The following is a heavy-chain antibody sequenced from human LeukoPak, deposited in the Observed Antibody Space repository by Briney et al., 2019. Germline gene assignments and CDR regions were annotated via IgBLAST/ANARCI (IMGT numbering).Heavy chain of an antibody. CDR2: ISSSSSYI. CDR3: ARAGYYYYGMDV. Sequence: GGSLRLSCAASGFTFSSYAMTWVRQAPGKGLEWVSSISSSSSYIYYADSVKGRFTISRDNAKNSLYLQMNSLRAEDTAVYYCARAGYYYYGMDVWGQGTTVTVSS. CDR1: GFTFSSYA. V-gene: IGHV3-21*01. J-gene: IGHJ6*02.